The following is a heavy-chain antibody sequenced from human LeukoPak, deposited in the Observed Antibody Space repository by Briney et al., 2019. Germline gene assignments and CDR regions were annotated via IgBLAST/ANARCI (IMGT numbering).Heavy chain of an antibody. V-gene: IGHV4-34*01. D-gene: IGHD3-10*01. CDR2: INHSGST. Sequence: PSETLSLTCAVYGGSFSGYYWSWIRQPPGKGLEWIGEINHSGSTNYNPSLKSRVTISVDTSKNQFSLKLSSVTAADTAVYYCARQRKRHYYGSGSYLDYWGQGTLVTVSS. CDR3: ARQRKRHYYGSGSYLDY. CDR1: GGSFSGYY. J-gene: IGHJ4*02.